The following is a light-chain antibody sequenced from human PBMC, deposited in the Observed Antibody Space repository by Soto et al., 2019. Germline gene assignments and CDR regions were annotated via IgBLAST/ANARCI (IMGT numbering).Light chain of an antibody. CDR3: QQYDNCPPLT. J-gene: IGKJ1*01. CDR1: QSVKKN. Sequence: EVVMTQSPATLSVSPGERATLSCRASQSVKKNLAWYRQTLGQAPRLLVYSATTRAAGVPPRFSGSGSGTEFTLTISSLQSEDSAVYYCQQYDNCPPLTFGQGTKVEI. V-gene: IGKV3-15*01. CDR2: SAT.